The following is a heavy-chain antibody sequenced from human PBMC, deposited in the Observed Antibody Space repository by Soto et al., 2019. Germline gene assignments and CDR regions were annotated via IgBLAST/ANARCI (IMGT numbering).Heavy chain of an antibody. Sequence: ASVKVYFTASGSRFPSYGIILVRQAPGQGLEWLGWISAYDDNTKYAQTLQGRVSMSTDTSTNTAYMELRSLRSDDTAMYYCARGGYYDSSGSSNYHYYGMNVCGQGTTVTVSS. CDR2: ISAYDDNT. V-gene: IGHV1-18*01. CDR1: GSRFPSYG. CDR3: ARGGYYDSSGSSNYHYYGMNV. J-gene: IGHJ6*02. D-gene: IGHD3-22*01.